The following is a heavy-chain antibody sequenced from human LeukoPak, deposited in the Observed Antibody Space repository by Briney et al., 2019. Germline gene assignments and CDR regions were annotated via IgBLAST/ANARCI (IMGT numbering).Heavy chain of an antibody. CDR2: IWYDGSNK. CDR1: GFTFSSYG. D-gene: IGHD6-13*01. V-gene: IGHV3-33*01. Sequence: GGSLRLSCAASGFTFSSYGMHWVRQAPGKGLEWVAVIWYDGSNKYYADSVKGRFTISRDNSKNTLYLQMNSLRAEDAAVYYCARDRYSSSWGMDVWGQGTTVTVSS. J-gene: IGHJ6*02. CDR3: ARDRYSSSWGMDV.